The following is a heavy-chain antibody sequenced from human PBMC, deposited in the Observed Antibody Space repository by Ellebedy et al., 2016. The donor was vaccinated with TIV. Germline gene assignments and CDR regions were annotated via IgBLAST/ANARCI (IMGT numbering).Heavy chain of an antibody. J-gene: IGHJ1*01. CDR2: INPSGGST. CDR3: ALGKVVVTAISFLQH. D-gene: IGHD2-21*02. Sequence: AASVKVSCKASGYTFSNYYMHWVRQAPGQGLEWMGIINPSGGSTTYAQILQGRVTMTRDTSTTTVYMELSSLRSEDTAVYYCALGKVVVTAISFLQHWGQGTLVTVSS. CDR1: GYTFSNYY. V-gene: IGHV1-46*04.